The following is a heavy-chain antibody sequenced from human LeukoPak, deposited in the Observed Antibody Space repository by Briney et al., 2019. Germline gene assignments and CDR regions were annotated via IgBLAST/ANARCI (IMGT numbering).Heavy chain of an antibody. Sequence: PSETLSLTCAVSGYSISSGYYWGWIRQPPGKGLEWIGSIYHSGSTYYNPSLKSRVTISVDTSKNQLSLKLSSVTAADTAVYYCARSGMAGPLDYWGQGTLVTVSS. J-gene: IGHJ4*02. CDR1: GYSISSGYY. D-gene: IGHD3-10*01. V-gene: IGHV4-38-2*01. CDR3: ARSGMAGPLDY. CDR2: IYHSGST.